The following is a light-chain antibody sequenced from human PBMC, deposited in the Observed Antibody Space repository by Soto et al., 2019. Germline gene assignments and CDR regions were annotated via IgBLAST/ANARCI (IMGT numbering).Light chain of an antibody. CDR3: QQYGSSLYA. V-gene: IGKV3-20*01. CDR1: QSVTDSY. J-gene: IGKJ2*01. CDR2: DAS. Sequence: EIVLTQSPGTLSLSPGERATLSCRASQSVTDSYLAWYQHKPGQAPRLLIYDASTRATAIPDRFSGGGSGTDFTLTISSLEPEDFAVYHCQQYGSSLYAFGQGTKLEI.